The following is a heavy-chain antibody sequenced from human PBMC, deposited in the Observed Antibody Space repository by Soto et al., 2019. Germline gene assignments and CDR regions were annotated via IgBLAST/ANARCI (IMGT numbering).Heavy chain of an antibody. D-gene: IGHD3-3*01. CDR1: GCSISSSSYY. J-gene: IGHJ4*02. CDR2: IYYSGST. CDR3: ARSHRFGVVMIRHFDY. V-gene: IGHV4-39*01. Sequence: SETLSLTCTVSGCSISSSSYYWGWIRQPPGKGLEWIGSIYYSGSTYYNPSLKSRVTISVDTSKNQFSLKLSSVTAADTAVYYCARSHRFGVVMIRHFDYWGQGTLVTVSS.